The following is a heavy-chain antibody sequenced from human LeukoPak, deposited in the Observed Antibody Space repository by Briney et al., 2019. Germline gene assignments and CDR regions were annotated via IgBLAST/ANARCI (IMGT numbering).Heavy chain of an antibody. CDR2: ISASGVMT. CDR1: GFTFSNYN. D-gene: IGHD1-26*01. J-gene: IGHJ4*02. Sequence: GGSLRLSCAASGFTFSNYNMIWVRQAPGKGLEWVSSISASGVMTYYADSVRGRFTVSRDNSKNSLYLQMSSLTAADTAVYYCAKDRSIGTYYTFDHWGQGTLVTVSS. V-gene: IGHV3-23*01. CDR3: AKDRSIGTYYTFDH.